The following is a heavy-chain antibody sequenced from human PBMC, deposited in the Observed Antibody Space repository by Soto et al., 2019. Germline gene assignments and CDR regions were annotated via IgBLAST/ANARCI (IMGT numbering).Heavy chain of an antibody. D-gene: IGHD2-2*01. V-gene: IGHV3-30*18. CDR2: ISYDGSNK. CDR3: AKGQHCSSTSCYFYYYGMDV. J-gene: IGHJ6*02. CDR1: GFTFNTYG. Sequence: QVQLVESGGGVVQPGRSLRLSCAASGFTFNTYGMHWVRQSPRKGLEWVAVISYDGSNKYYADSVKGRLTISRDNSKNTLYLQMNSLRAEDTAVYYCAKGQHCSSTSCYFYYYGMDVWGQGTTVAVSS.